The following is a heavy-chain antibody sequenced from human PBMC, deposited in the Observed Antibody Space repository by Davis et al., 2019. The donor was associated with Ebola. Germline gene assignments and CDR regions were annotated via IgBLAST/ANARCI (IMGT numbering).Heavy chain of an antibody. CDR3: ARGGSGIAAAGVDY. J-gene: IGHJ4*02. V-gene: IGHV3-64*01. CDR1: GFTFSSYA. D-gene: IGHD6-13*01. Sequence: GESLKISCAASGFTFSSYAMHWVRQAPGKGLEYVSAISSNGGSTYYANSVKGRFTISRDNSKNTLYLQMGSLRAEDMAVYYCARGGSGIAAAGVDYWGQGTLVTVSS. CDR2: ISSNGGST.